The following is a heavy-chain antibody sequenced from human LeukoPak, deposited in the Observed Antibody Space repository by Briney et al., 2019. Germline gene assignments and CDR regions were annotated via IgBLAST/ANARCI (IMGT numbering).Heavy chain of an antibody. V-gene: IGHV3-15*01. CDR3: TRYSSSGWV. CDR1: RVTFNNAR. J-gene: IGHJ4*02. Sequence: GGSLRHSCAASRVTFNNARMNWVRQAPGKGLEWVGRIKSKTDGGTTDYAAPVKGRFTISRDDSKNTLYLQMNSLKTDDTAVYYCTRYSSSGWVWGQGTLVTVSS. D-gene: IGHD6-19*01. CDR2: IKSKTDGGTT.